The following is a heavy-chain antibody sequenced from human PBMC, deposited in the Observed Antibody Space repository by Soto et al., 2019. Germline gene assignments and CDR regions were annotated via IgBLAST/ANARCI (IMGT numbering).Heavy chain of an antibody. D-gene: IGHD6-13*01. CDR3: ARYSSSWYWNWFDP. CDR1: GFTFSSYA. CDR2: ISGSGGST. V-gene: IGHV3-23*01. J-gene: IGHJ5*02. Sequence: GGSLRLSCAASGFTFSSYAMSWVRQAPGEGLEWVSAISGSGGSTYYADSVKGRFTISRDNSKNTLYLQMNSLRAEDTAVYYCARYSSSWYWNWFDPWGQGTLVTVSS.